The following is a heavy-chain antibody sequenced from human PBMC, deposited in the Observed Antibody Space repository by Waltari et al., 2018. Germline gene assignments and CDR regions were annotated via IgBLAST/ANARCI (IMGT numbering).Heavy chain of an antibody. D-gene: IGHD6-6*01. CDR3: ARDFGYSSLSGYFQH. CDR1: GGSIRSYY. CDR2: IYTSGST. J-gene: IGHJ1*01. Sequence: QVQLQESGPGLVKPSETLSLTCTVSGGSIRSYYWSWIRQPAGKGLEWIGRIYTSGSTNYNPSLKSQVTMSVDTSKNQFSLKLSSVTAADTAVYYCARDFGYSSLSGYFQHWGQGTLVTVSS. V-gene: IGHV4-4*07.